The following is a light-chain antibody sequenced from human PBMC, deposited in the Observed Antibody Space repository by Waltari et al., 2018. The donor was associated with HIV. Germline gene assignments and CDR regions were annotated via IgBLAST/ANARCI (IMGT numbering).Light chain of an antibody. CDR2: QDN. Sequence: PPSVSVSPGQTVSITCSGDKLGEKYACWYQQRPGQSPLLVIYQDNQRPSGIPERFSGSNSGNTATLTISGTQAMDEADYYCQTWDSNTGVFGGGTKLTVL. CDR1: KLGEKY. CDR3: QTWDSNTGV. J-gene: IGLJ3*02. V-gene: IGLV3-1*01.